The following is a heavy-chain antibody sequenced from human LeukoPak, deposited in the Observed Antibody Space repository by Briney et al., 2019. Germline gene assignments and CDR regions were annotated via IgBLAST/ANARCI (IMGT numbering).Heavy chain of an antibody. CDR2: INHSGST. Sequence: PSETLSLTCAVYGGSFSGYYWSWIRQPPGKGLEWIGKINHSGSTNYNPSLKSRVTISVDTSKNQFSLKLSSVTAADTAVYYCARGRKSNGQNWFDPWGQGTLVTVSS. CDR1: GGSFSGYY. V-gene: IGHV4-34*01. CDR3: ARGRKSNGQNWFDP. J-gene: IGHJ5*02.